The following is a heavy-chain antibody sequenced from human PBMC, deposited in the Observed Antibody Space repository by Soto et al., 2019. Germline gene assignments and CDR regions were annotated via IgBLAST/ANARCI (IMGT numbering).Heavy chain of an antibody. CDR1: GGSISSYY. V-gene: IGHV4-59*01. J-gene: IGHJ4*01. CDR2: IYYSGST. CDR3: ARAPASLYSSSRDYFDY. Sequence: SETLSLTCTVSGGSISSYYWSWIRQPPGKGLEWIGYIYYSGSTNYNPSLKSRVTISVDTSKNQFSLKLSSVTAADTAVYYCARAPASLYSSSRDYFDYWSQGTLDPVSA. D-gene: IGHD6-13*01.